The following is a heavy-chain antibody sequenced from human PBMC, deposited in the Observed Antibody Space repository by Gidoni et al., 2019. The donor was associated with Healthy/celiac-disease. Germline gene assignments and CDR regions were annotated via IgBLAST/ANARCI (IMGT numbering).Heavy chain of an antibody. CDR1: GGSISSYY. CDR3: ARFNSGWLDY. V-gene: IGHV4-59*01. J-gene: IGHJ4*02. Sequence: QVQLQESGPGLVKPSETLSLTCTVSGGSISSYYWSWIRQPPGKGLEWIGYIYYSGSTNYNPSLKSRVTISVDTSKNQFSLKLSSVTAADTAVYYCARFNSGWLDYWGQGTLVTVSS. D-gene: IGHD6-19*01. CDR2: IYYSGST.